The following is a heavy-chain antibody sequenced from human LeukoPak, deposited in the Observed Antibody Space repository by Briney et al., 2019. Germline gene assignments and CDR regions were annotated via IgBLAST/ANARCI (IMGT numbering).Heavy chain of an antibody. D-gene: IGHD3-10*01. CDR3: ARSVSYYNVAY. V-gene: IGHV3-33*01. Sequence: PGGSLRLSCAASGFTFSSYGMHWVRQAPGKGLEWVAVIWYDGSNKYYADSVKGRFTISRDNSKNTLYLQMNSLRAEDTAVYYCARSVSYYNVAYWGQGTLVTVSS. J-gene: IGHJ4*02. CDR1: GFTFSSYG. CDR2: IWYDGSNK.